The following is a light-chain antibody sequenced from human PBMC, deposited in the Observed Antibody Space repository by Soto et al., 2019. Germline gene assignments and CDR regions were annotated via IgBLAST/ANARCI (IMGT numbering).Light chain of an antibody. CDR2: DAS. J-gene: IGKJ2*01. V-gene: IGKV3-11*01. CDR3: QQRFNWPRFT. Sequence: EIVLTQSQATLPLSPGERATLSCMASQSVNCSLACYQQKLGQVPSLLLYDASNRTTAIPARFSGGGSGTDFALTISSREPEDFAVYYCQQRFNWPRFTFGQGTKLEIK. CDR1: QSVNCS.